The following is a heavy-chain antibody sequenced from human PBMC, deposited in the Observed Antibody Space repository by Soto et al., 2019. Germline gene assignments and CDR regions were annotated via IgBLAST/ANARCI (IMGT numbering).Heavy chain of an antibody. Sequence: EVQLVESGGGLVKPGGSLRLSCAASGFTFSSYSMNWVRQAPGKGLEWVSSISSSSSYIYYADSVKGRFTISRDNAKNSLYVQMNSLRAEDTAVYYCAREPVRVHSGSLGYGMDVWGQGTTVTVSS. CDR1: GFTFSSYS. CDR3: AREPVRVHSGSLGYGMDV. V-gene: IGHV3-21*01. CDR2: ISSSSSYI. J-gene: IGHJ6*02. D-gene: IGHD1-26*01.